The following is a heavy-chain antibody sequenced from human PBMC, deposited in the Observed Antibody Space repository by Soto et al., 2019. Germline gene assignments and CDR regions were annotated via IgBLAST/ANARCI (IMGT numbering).Heavy chain of an antibody. CDR3: AREVYCSGGSCYYDY. V-gene: IGHV3-66*01. Sequence: GGSLRLSCAASGFTVSSNYMSWVRQAPGKGLEWVSVIYSGGSTYYADSVKGRFTISRDNSKNTLYLQMNSLRAEDTAVYYCAREVYCSGGSCYYDYWGQGTLVTVSS. CDR2: IYSGGST. J-gene: IGHJ4*02. D-gene: IGHD2-15*01. CDR1: GFTVSSNY.